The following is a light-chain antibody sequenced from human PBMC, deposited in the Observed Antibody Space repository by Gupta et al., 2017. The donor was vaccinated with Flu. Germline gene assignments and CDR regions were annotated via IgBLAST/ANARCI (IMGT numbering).Light chain of an antibody. V-gene: IGLV1-44*01. CDR2: SNN. CDR3: AAWDDSLNGPV. CDR1: SSNIGSNT. J-gene: IGLJ3*02. Sequence: QSVLTQPPSASGTPGQRVTISCSGSSSNIGSNTVNWYQQLPGTAPKLLIYSNNQRPSGVPDRFSGYKSGTSASPEISWLQSEDEADYYCAAWDDSLNGPVFGGGTKLTVL.